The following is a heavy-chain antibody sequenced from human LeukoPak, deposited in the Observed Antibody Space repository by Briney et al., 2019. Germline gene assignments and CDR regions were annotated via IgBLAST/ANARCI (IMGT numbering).Heavy chain of an antibody. CDR1: GFTFSSYG. D-gene: IGHD1-14*01. V-gene: IGHV3-30*18. Sequence: GGSLRLSCAASGFTFSSYGMHWVRQAPGKGLEWVAVISYDGSNKYYADSVKGRFTISRDNSKNTLYLQMNSLRAEDTAVYYCAKDSNRYVDWGQGTLVTVSS. CDR3: AKDSNRYVD. CDR2: ISYDGSNK. J-gene: IGHJ4*02.